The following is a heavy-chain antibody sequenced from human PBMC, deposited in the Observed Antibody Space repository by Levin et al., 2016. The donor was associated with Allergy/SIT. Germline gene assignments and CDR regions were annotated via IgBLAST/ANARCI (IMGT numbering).Heavy chain of an antibody. CDR3: TGEGAQYYYAPHTSY. CDR1: GFTFSDHY. CDR2: VRHKGNSYFT. Sequence: GESLKISCAASGFTFSDHYLDWVRQAPGKGLEWIGRVRHKGNSYFTEYAASVRGRFTISRDDSKSIAYLQMNSLTTEDTAVYFCTGEGAQYYYAPHTSYWGQGTLVTVSS. D-gene: IGHD3-10*01. V-gene: IGHV3-72*01. J-gene: IGHJ4*02.